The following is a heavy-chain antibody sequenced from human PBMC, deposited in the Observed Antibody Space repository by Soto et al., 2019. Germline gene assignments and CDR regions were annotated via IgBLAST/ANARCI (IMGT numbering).Heavy chain of an antibody. V-gene: IGHV4-30-2*01. D-gene: IGHD3-10*01. Sequence: PSETLSLTCAVSGGSISSGGYSWSWTRQPPGKGLEWIGYIYHSGSTYYNPSLKSRVTISVDRSKNQFSLKLSSVTAADTAVYYCARGSLWFGELQNWFDPWGQGTLVTVSS. J-gene: IGHJ5*02. CDR3: ARGSLWFGELQNWFDP. CDR2: IYHSGST. CDR1: GGSISSGGYS.